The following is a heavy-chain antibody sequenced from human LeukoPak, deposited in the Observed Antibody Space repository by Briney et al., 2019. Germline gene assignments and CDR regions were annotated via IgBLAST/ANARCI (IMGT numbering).Heavy chain of an antibody. CDR3: ARDTPTYFDY. V-gene: IGHV4-61*01. Sequence: PSETLSLTCTVSGGSVSSGSYYWSWIRQPPGKGLEWIGYIYYSGSTNYNPSFKSRVTISVDTSRNQFSLKLSSVTAADTAVYYCARDTPTYFDYWGQGTLVTVSS. CDR2: IYYSGST. D-gene: IGHD1-26*01. J-gene: IGHJ4*02. CDR1: GGSVSSGSYY.